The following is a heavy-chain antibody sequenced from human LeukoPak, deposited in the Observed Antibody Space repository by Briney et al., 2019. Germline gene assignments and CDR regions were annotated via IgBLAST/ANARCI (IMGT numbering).Heavy chain of an antibody. Sequence: ASVKVSCKASGYTFTGYYMHWVRQAPGQGLEWMGWINPNSGGTNYAQKFQGRVTMTRDTSISTAYMELSRLRSDDTAVYYCARGRFRYQLLTDYWGQGTLVTVSS. CDR2: INPNSGGT. CDR1: GYTFTGYY. CDR3: ARGRFRYQLLTDY. V-gene: IGHV1-2*02. D-gene: IGHD2-2*01. J-gene: IGHJ4*02.